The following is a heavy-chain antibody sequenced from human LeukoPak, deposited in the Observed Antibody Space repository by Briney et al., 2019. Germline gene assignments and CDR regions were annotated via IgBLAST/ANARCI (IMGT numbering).Heavy chain of an antibody. CDR3: AKDWLVDYSNPFDY. D-gene: IGHD4-11*01. CDR1: GFTFSSYA. CDR2: ISGSGGST. J-gene: IGHJ4*02. V-gene: IGHV3-23*01. Sequence: PGGSLRLSCAASGFTFSSYAMSWVRQALGKGLEWVSAISGSGGSTYYADSVKGRFTISRDNSKNTLYLQMNSLRAEDTAVYYCAKDWLVDYSNPFDYWGQGTLVTVSS.